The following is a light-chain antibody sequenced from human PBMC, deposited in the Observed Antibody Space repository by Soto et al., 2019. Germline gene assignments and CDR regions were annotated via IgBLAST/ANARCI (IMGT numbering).Light chain of an antibody. V-gene: IGKV3-15*01. CDR1: QSVSNN. CDR2: GAS. Sequence: EIVMTQSPATLSVSPGERATLSCRASQSVSNNLAWYQKKPGQAPSLLIYGASTRATGIPARFSGSGSGTECTLPISSLQSEDYAFYYCQQYNNWGTFGQGTRVDIK. J-gene: IGKJ1*01. CDR3: QQYNNWGT.